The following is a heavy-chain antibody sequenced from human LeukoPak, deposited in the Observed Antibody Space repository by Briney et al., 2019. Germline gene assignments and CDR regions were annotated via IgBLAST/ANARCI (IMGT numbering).Heavy chain of an antibody. CDR2: ISGSGGNT. J-gene: IGHJ4*02. CDR3: AKGTMGRGFGY. V-gene: IGHV3-23*01. Sequence: GGSLRLSCAASGFTFSSYSVNWVRQAPGKGLEWVSAISGSGGNTYYADSVKGRFTISRDNSKNTLYLQMNSLRAEDTAVYYCAKGTMGRGFGYWGQGTLVTVSS. CDR1: GFTFSSYS. D-gene: IGHD3-10*01.